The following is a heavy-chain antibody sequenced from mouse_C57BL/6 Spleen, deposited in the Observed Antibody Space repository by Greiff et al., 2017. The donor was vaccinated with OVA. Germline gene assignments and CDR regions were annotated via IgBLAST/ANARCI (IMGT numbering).Heavy chain of an antibody. CDR3: ARSTLYYGSSGYFDY. D-gene: IGHD1-1*01. Sequence: VMLVESGAELVRPGTSVKVSCKASGYAFTNYLIEWVKQRPGQGLEWIGVINPGSGGTNYNEKFKGKATLTADKSSSTAYMQLSSLTSEDSAVYFCARSTLYYGSSGYFDYWGQGTTLTVSS. V-gene: IGHV1-54*01. CDR2: INPGSGGT. J-gene: IGHJ2*01. CDR1: GYAFTNYL.